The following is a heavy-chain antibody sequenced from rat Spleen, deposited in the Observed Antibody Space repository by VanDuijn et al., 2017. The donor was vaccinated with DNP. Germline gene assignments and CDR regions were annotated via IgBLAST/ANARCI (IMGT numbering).Heavy chain of an antibody. CDR2: INSAGST. CDR1: GYSITSNFR. V-gene: IGHV3-3*01. J-gene: IGHJ2*01. D-gene: IGHD5-1*01. Sequence: EVQLQESGPGLVEPSQSLSLTCSVTGYSITSNFRWSWIRKFPGNTLEWMGYINSAGSTDYNPSLKSRISITRDTSKNQFFLQVNSVTTEDTATYYCAVQLGVFDYWGQGVMVTVSS. CDR3: AVQLGVFDY.